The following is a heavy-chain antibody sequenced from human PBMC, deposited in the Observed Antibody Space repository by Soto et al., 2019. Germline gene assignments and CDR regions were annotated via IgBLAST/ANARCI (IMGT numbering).Heavy chain of an antibody. CDR2: IYSGGST. Sequence: GGSLRLSCAASGFTFSSYSMSWVRQAPGKGLEWVSVIYSGGSTYYADSVKGRFTISRDNSKNTLYLQMSSLRAEDTAVYYCARDPWYWGQGSLVTVSS. J-gene: IGHJ4*02. CDR1: GFTFSSYS. V-gene: IGHV3-66*01. D-gene: IGHD2-15*01. CDR3: ARDPWY.